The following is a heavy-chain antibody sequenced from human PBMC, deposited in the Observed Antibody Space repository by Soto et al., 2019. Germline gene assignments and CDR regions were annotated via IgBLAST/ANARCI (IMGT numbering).Heavy chain of an antibody. CDR3: ARDGGRHSGGIDY. J-gene: IGHJ4*02. CDR2: IIPIFGTA. Sequence: QVQLVQSGAEVKKPGSSVKVSCKASGGTFSSYSINWVRQAPGQGLEWMGEIIPIFGTANYAQKFQGRVTITADDSTSTAYMELSSMRAEDTAVYYCARDGGRHSGGIDYWGQGTLVTVSS. V-gene: IGHV1-69*01. CDR1: GGTFSSYS. D-gene: IGHD1-26*01.